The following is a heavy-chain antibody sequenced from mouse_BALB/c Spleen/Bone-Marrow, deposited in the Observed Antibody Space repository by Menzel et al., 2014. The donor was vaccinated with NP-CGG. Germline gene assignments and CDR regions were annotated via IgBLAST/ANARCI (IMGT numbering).Heavy chain of an antibody. J-gene: IGHJ3*01. V-gene: IGHV1-82*01. CDR3: ARTGPFGY. D-gene: IGHD4-1*01. CDR2: IYPGDGDT. CDR1: GYAFSISW. Sequence: VQLQQSGPELVKPGASVKISCKASGYAFSISWMNWVKQRPGQGLEWIGRIYPGDGDTNYNGKFKGKATLTADKSSGTAYMQLSSLTSLDSAVYFCARTGPFGYWGQGTLVTVSA.